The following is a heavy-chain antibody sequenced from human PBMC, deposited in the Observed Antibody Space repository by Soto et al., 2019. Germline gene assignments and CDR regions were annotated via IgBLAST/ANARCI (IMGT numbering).Heavy chain of an antibody. CDR3: ARSSSGWYLRPHGAFDI. J-gene: IGHJ3*02. V-gene: IGHV1-69*13. D-gene: IGHD6-19*01. CDR2: IIPIFGTA. CDR1: GGTFSSYV. Sequence: ASVKVSCXASGGTFSSYVISWVRQAPGQGLEWMGGIIPIFGTANYAQKFQGRVTITADESTSTAYMELSSLRSEDTAVYYCARSSSGWYLRPHGAFDIWGQGTMVTVSS.